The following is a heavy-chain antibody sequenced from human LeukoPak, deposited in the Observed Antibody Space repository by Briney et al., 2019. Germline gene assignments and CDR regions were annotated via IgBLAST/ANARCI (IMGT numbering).Heavy chain of an antibody. CDR3: ARLGSLGVTLVWGGPSRTTIDY. Sequence: ASVKVSCKASGYTFTSYYIHWVRQAPGQGPEWLGWINPSSGGTDYAQKFQGRVTTTRDTSTNTAYMELTSLRSDDTAVYYCARLGSLGVTLVWGGPSRTTIDYWGQGTLVTVSS. D-gene: IGHD3-16*01. J-gene: IGHJ4*02. V-gene: IGHV1-2*02. CDR2: INPSSGGT. CDR1: GYTFTSYY.